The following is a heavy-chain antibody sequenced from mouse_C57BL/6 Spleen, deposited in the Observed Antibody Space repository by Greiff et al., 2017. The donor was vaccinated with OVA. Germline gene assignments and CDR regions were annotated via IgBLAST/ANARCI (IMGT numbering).Heavy chain of an antibody. V-gene: IGHV14-2*01. D-gene: IGHD2-3*01. CDR1: GFNIKDYY. Sequence: EVQLQQSGAELVKPGASVKLSCTASGFNIKDYYMHWVKQRTEQGLEWIGRIDPEDGATKYAPKFQGKATITADTSSNTAYLQLSSLTSEDTAVYYCARAYDGYHGYFDYWGQGTTLTVSS. CDR2: IDPEDGAT. CDR3: ARAYDGYHGYFDY. J-gene: IGHJ2*01.